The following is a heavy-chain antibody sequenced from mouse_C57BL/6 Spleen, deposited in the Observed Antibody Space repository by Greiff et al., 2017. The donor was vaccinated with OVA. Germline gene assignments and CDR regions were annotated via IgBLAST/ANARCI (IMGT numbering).Heavy chain of an antibody. J-gene: IGHJ2*01. CDR1: GYTFTSYW. Sequence: QVQLQQPGAELVKPGASVKLSCKASGYTFTSYWMQWVKQRPGQGLEWIGEIDPSDSYTNYNQTFKGKSTLTVDTSSSTAYMQLSSLTSEDSAVYYCARKDFDYWGQGTTLTVSS. V-gene: IGHV1-50*01. CDR3: ARKDFDY. CDR2: IDPSDSYT.